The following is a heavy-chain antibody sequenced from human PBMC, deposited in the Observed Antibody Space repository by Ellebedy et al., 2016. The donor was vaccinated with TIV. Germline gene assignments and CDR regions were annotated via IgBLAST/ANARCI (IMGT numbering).Heavy chain of an antibody. Sequence: MPSETLSLTCTVSGGSISSGGYYWGWIRQPPGKGLEWIGSIYYSGSTYYNPSLKSRVTISVDTSKNQFSLKLTSVTAADTAIYDCATLAAAAATVDYWGQGSLVTVSS. CDR1: GGSISSGGYY. J-gene: IGHJ4*02. V-gene: IGHV4-39*01. CDR3: ATLAAAAATVDY. CDR2: IYYSGST. D-gene: IGHD6-13*01.